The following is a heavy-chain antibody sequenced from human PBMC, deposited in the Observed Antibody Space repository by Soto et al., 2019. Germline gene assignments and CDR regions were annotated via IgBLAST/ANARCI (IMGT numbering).Heavy chain of an antibody. D-gene: IGHD3-3*01. J-gene: IGHJ3*02. CDR1: GGSISSSSYY. Sequence: SETLSLTCTVSGGSISSSSYYWGWIRQPPGKGLEWIGSIYYSGSTYYNPSLKSRVTISVDTSKNQFSLKLSSVTAADTAVYYCARARRITIFGVVLANDAFDIWGQGTMVTVSS. V-gene: IGHV4-39*01. CDR3: ARARRITIFGVVLANDAFDI. CDR2: IYYSGST.